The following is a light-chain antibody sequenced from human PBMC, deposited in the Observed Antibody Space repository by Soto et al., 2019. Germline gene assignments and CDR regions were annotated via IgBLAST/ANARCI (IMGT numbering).Light chain of an antibody. CDR3: QQYGSLIT. CDR2: AAS. V-gene: IGKV1-9*01. J-gene: IGKJ5*01. CDR1: QGISTS. Sequence: IQMTQSPSSLSASVGDTVTIACRASQGISTSLAWYQQKPGKAPKFLIYAASTLQSGVPSRFSGSGSGTDFTLTISSLQPEDFAVYYCQQYGSLITFGQGTRLEIK.